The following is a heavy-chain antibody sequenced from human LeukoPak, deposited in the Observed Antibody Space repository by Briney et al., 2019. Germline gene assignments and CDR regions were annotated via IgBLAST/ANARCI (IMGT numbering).Heavy chain of an antibody. J-gene: IGHJ3*02. D-gene: IGHD3-10*01. CDR1: GYTFTGYY. CDR2: INPNSGGT. CDR3: ARPLTMVRGKTGRAFDI. Sequence: ASVKVSCKASGYTFTGYYMHWVRQAPGQGLEWMGWINPNSGGTNYAQKFQGWVTMTRDTSISTAYMELSRLRSDDTAVYHCARPLTMVRGKTGRAFDIWGQGTMVTVSS. V-gene: IGHV1-2*04.